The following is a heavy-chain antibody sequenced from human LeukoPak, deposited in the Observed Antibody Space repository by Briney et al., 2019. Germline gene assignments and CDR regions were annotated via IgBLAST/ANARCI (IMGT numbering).Heavy chain of an antibody. D-gene: IGHD4-11*01. CDR1: GFTFSSYG. Sequence: GGSLRLSCAASGFTFSSYGMHWVRQAPGKGLEWVAVISYDGSNKYYADSVKGRFTISRDNSKNTLYLQMNSLRAEDTAVYYCAKDLGQFSSYFDYWGQGTLVTVSS. J-gene: IGHJ4*02. CDR2: ISYDGSNK. CDR3: AKDLGQFSSYFDY. V-gene: IGHV3-30*18.